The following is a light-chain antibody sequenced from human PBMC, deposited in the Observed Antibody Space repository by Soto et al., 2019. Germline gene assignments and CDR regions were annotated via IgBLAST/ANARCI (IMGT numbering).Light chain of an antibody. CDR2: GNS. J-gene: IGLJ2*01. CDR1: SSNIGAGYD. V-gene: IGLV1-40*01. CDR3: QSYDSSLSVHVV. Sequence: QLELTQPPSVSGAPGQRVTISCTGSSSNIGAGYDVHWYQQLPGTAPKLLIYGNSNRPSGVPDRFSGSKSGTSASLAITGLQAEDEADYYCQSYDSSLSVHVVFGGGTKLTVL.